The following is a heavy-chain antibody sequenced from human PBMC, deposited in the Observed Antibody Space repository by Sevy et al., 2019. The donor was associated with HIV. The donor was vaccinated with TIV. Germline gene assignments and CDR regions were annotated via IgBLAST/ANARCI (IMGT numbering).Heavy chain of an antibody. D-gene: IGHD3-16*01. Sequence: SETLSLTCAVYGGSFSGYYWNWIRQPPGKGLEWIGEINHGGTTNYNPSLKSRVTISIDTSRNQFSLKLSSVTAAATAVYYCARGGGNYGGDYWGQGALVTVSS. V-gene: IGHV4-34*01. J-gene: IGHJ4*02. CDR3: ARGGGNYGGDY. CDR2: INHGGTT. CDR1: GGSFSGYY.